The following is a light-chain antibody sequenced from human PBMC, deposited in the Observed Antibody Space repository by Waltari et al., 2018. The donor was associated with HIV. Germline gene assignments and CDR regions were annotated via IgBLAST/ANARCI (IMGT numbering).Light chain of an antibody. CDR2: NNK. J-gene: IGLJ2*01. CDR1: TSNLGSNT. CDR3: AAWDDSLHAHVL. V-gene: IGLV1-44*01. Sequence: QSVLTQSPSASGTPGQRVTISCSGRTSNLGSNTVNWDTQRPGTAPNLLSYNNKQRRAGVAVRFSGSKAGTSASRASSGLQSEDEADYYCAAWDDSLHAHVLFGGGTKLTVL.